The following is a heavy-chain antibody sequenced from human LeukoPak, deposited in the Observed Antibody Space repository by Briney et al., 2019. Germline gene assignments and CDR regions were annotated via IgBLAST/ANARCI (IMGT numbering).Heavy chain of an antibody. Sequence: SVKVSCKASGGTFSSYAISWVRQAPGQGLEWMGGIIPIFGTANYAQKFQGRVTITADESTSTAYMELSSLRSEDTAVYYCARDGSRVPNPYCSSTSCHDAFDIRGQGTMVTVSS. CDR2: IIPIFGTA. CDR3: ARDGSRVPNPYCSSTSCHDAFDI. CDR1: GGTFSSYA. J-gene: IGHJ3*02. V-gene: IGHV1-69*01. D-gene: IGHD2-2*01.